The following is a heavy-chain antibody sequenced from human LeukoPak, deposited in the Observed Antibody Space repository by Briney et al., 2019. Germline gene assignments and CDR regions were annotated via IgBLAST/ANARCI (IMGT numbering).Heavy chain of an antibody. Sequence: HPGGSLRLSCAASGFTFSSYSMNWVRQAPGKGLEWVSYISSSSSTIYYADSVKGRFTISRDNAKNSLYLQMNSLRAEDTAVYYCARDPEPAWGSGYYLHHLETDTKTKSDYWGQGTLVTVSS. CDR3: ARDPEPAWGSGYYLHHLETDTKTKSDY. J-gene: IGHJ4*02. V-gene: IGHV3-48*01. CDR2: ISSSSSTI. CDR1: GFTFSSYS. D-gene: IGHD3-22*01.